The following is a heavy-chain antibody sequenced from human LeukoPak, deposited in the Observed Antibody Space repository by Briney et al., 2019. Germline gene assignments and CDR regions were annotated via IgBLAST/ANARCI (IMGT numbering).Heavy chain of an antibody. CDR3: ARVVRGVDY. CDR1: GFTFSSYW. Sequence: GGSLRLSCAASGFTFSSYWMNWARQAPGKGLEWVASINHNGNVNYYVDSVKGRFTISRDNSKNTLYLQMNSLRAEDTAVYYCARVVRGVDYWGQGTLVTVSS. CDR2: INHNGNVN. D-gene: IGHD3-10*01. J-gene: IGHJ4*02. V-gene: IGHV3-7*03.